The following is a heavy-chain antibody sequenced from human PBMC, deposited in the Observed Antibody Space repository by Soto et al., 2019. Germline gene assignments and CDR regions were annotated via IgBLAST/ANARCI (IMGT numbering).Heavy chain of an antibody. CDR2: IIPIFGTA. Sequence: QVQLVQSGAEVKKPGSSVKVSCKASGGTFSSYAISWVRQAPGQGLEWMGGIIPIFGTANYAQKFQGRVTITADKSTSTAYMELSSLRSEDTAVYYFARATTYYHDSSGYYPQHFDYWGQGTLVTVSS. J-gene: IGHJ4*02. CDR3: ARATTYYHDSSGYYPQHFDY. V-gene: IGHV1-69*06. D-gene: IGHD3-22*01. CDR1: GGTFSSYA.